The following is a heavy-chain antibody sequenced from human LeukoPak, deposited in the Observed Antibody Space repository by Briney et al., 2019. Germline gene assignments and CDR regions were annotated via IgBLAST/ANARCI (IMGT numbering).Heavy chain of an antibody. CDR3: VRTLPHLAAQFNH. D-gene: IGHD6-6*01. Sequence: SETLSLTCTVSGGSISSSSYYWGWIRQPPGKGLEWIGSIYYSGSTYYNPSLKSRVTISVDTSKNQFSLKLSSVTAADTAVYYCVRTLPHLAAQFNHWGQGTLVTVSS. CDR2: IYYSGST. J-gene: IGHJ4*02. V-gene: IGHV4-39*07. CDR1: GGSISSSSYY.